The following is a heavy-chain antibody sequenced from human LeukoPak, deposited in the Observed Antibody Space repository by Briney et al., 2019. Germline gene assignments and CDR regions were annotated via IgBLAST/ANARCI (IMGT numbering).Heavy chain of an antibody. D-gene: IGHD6-19*01. Sequence: SVKVSCKASGGTFSSYAISWVRQAPGQGLEWMGGIIPIFGTANYAQEFQGRVTITADESTSTAYMELSSLRSEDTAVYYCASSSSGWYAGFMKFDYWGQGTLVTVSS. CDR1: GGTFSSYA. CDR3: ASSSSGWYAGFMKFDY. V-gene: IGHV1-69*01. CDR2: IIPIFGTA. J-gene: IGHJ4*02.